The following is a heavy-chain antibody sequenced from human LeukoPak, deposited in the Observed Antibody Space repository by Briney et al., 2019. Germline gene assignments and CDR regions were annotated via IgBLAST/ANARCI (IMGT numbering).Heavy chain of an antibody. D-gene: IGHD6-13*01. CDR3: AKDSYSKGDF. CDR1: GFTFSSYA. J-gene: IGHJ4*02. V-gene: IGHV3-30-3*01. Sequence: SGRSLRLSCAASGFTFSSYAMHWVRQAPGKGLEWVAVISYDGSNKYYADSVKGRFTISRDNAKNSLYLQMNSLRAEDTAVYYCAKDSYSKGDFWGQGVLVTVSS. CDR2: ISYDGSNK.